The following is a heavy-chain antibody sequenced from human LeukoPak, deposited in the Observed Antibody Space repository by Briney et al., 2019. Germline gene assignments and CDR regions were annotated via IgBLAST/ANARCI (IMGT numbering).Heavy chain of an antibody. V-gene: IGHV4-39*07. Sequence: PSETLSLTCTVSGGSISSSSYYWGWIRQPPGKGLEWIGSIYYSGSTYYNPSLKSRVTISVDTSKNQFSLKLSSVTAADTAIYYCARTYYYGSGRYFDYWGQGTLVTVSS. CDR1: GGSISSSSYY. J-gene: IGHJ4*02. CDR3: ARTYYYGSGRYFDY. D-gene: IGHD3-10*01. CDR2: IYYSGST.